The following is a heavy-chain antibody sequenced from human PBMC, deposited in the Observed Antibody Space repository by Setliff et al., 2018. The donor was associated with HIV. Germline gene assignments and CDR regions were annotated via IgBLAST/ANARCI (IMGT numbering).Heavy chain of an antibody. Sequence: GGSLRLSCEASGFIFSHYILTWVRQAPGRGLELVSYIDLGGSIIHYADSVRGRFTISRDDARKSVFLQMDSLRAEDTAMYYCSRWPFDYWGQGALVTVYS. J-gene: IGHJ4*02. CDR1: GFIFSHYI. V-gene: IGHV3-48*04. CDR2: IDLGGSII. CDR3: SRWPFDY. D-gene: IGHD5-12*01.